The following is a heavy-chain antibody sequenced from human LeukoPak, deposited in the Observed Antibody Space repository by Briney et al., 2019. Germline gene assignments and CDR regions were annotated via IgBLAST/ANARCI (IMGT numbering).Heavy chain of an antibody. D-gene: IGHD4/OR15-4a*01. Sequence: GGSLRLSCAGFGFTFSRHWMNWVRQAPGKGLEWVANIKQGGGETNYVGSVKGRFTVSRDDANKLVYLQMDSLRADDTAIYYWARGPHYGARTDHLDYWGQGTLVTVSS. J-gene: IGHJ4*02. CDR1: GFTFSRHW. CDR2: IKQGGGET. V-gene: IGHV3-7*03. CDR3: ARGPHYGARTDHLDY.